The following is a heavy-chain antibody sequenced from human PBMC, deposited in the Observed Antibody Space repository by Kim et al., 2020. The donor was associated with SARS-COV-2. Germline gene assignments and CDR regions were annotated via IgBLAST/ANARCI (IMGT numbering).Heavy chain of an antibody. CDR2: RTK. V-gene: IGHV3-30*01. Sequence: RTKYYSASVKGRFTSSRDNSNNTRHLQMNSLRPEDTAVYYCAREVGAKDYWGQGTLVTVSS. CDR3: AREVGAKDY. D-gene: IGHD1-26*01. J-gene: IGHJ4*02.